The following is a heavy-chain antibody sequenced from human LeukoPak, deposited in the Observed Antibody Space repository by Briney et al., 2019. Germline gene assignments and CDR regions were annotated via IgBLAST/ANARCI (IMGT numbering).Heavy chain of an antibody. CDR2: IYYSGTT. V-gene: IGHV4-39*01. D-gene: IGHD4-11*01. Sequence: SETLSLTCTVSGGSISSSSYFWGWIRQPPGKGLKWVGSIYYSGTTYYNPSLKSRVTISVDTSKNQFSLNLSSVTAADTAVYYCARRPGDYSNFNWFGPWGQGTLVTVSS. CDR1: GGSISSSSYF. J-gene: IGHJ5*02. CDR3: ARRPGDYSNFNWFGP.